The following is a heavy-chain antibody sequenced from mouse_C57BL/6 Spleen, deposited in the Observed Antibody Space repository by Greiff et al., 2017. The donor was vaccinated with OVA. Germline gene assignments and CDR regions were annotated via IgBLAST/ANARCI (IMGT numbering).Heavy chain of an antibody. J-gene: IGHJ3*01. CDR1: GFNIKDDY. V-gene: IGHV14-4*01. CDR2: IDPENGDT. Sequence: VQLQQSGAELVRPGASVKLSCTASGFNIKDDYMHWVKQRPEQGLEWIGWIDPENGDTEYASKFQDKATITADTSSNTAYLQLSSLTSEDTAVYYCTTPYYYGSSYVAWFAYWGQGTLVTVSA. D-gene: IGHD1-1*01. CDR3: TTPYYYGSSYVAWFAY.